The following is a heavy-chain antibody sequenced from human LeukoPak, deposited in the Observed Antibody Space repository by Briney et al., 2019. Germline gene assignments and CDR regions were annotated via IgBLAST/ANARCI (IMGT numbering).Heavy chain of an antibody. V-gene: IGHV3-23*01. J-gene: IGHJ4*02. CDR3: ARDSPRPPTYYYDSSDF. CDR1: GFTFRTYA. CDR2: ISGNGRNT. Sequence: GGSLRLSCAASGFTFRTYAMSWVRQAPGKGLEWVSAISGNGRNTYYADSVKGRFTISRDNSKNTLSLQMNSLRAEDTAVYYCARDSPRPPTYYYDSSDFWGQGTLVTVSS. D-gene: IGHD3-22*01.